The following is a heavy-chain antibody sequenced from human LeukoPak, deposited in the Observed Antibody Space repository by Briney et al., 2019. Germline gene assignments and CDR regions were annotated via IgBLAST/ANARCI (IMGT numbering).Heavy chain of an antibody. J-gene: IGHJ4*02. V-gene: IGHV3-7*01. CDR2: INHDGIEK. Sequence: GGSLRLSCTASGFTFSNYYMSWVRQAPGKGLEWVANINHDGIEKNYVDSVKGRFTISRDNTKSSLYLQMNSLRAEDTAVYYCARDFAYNTFDYWGQGTLVTVSS. CDR3: ARDFAYNTFDY. CDR1: GFTFSNYY. D-gene: IGHD1-14*01.